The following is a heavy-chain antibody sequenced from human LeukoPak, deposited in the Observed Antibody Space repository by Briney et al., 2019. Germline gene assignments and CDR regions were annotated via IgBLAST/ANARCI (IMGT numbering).Heavy chain of an antibody. V-gene: IGHV1-69*13. CDR3: ARDNDSRDPPHFDY. J-gene: IGHJ4*02. Sequence: ASVKVSCKASGGTFSNYAISWVRQAPGQGLEWMGGILPIFDTGNYAQKFQGRVTVTADASTSTAYMELSSLRSEDTAVYYCARDNDSRDPPHFDYWGQGTLVTVSS. CDR2: ILPIFDTG. D-gene: IGHD3-16*01. CDR1: GGTFSNYA.